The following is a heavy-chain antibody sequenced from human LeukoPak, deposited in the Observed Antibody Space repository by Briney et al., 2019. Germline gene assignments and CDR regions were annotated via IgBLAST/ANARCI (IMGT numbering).Heavy chain of an antibody. CDR3: ARADYAILTGSIAPFDY. Sequence: PSETLSLXCTVSGGSISSYYWSWNRQPPGKGLEWIGYIYYSGSTNYNPSLKSRVTISVDTSKNQFSLKLSSVTAADTAVYYCARADYAILTGSIAPFDYWGQGTLVTVSS. J-gene: IGHJ4*02. CDR1: GGSISSYY. V-gene: IGHV4-59*01. CDR2: IYYSGST. D-gene: IGHD3-9*01.